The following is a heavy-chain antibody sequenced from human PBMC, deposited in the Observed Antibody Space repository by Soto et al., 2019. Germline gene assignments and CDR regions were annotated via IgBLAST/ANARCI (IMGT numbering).Heavy chain of an antibody. D-gene: IGHD1-26*01. CDR2: IYYSGST. CDR3: ARDHGAPPTLTKGAFDI. Sequence: QVQLQESGPGLVKPSQTLSLTCTVSGGSISSGDYYWSWIRQPPGKGLEWIGYIYYSGSTYYNPPLKRRVTISVDPSKTQFSLQLSSATAADTAVYYCARDHGAPPTLTKGAFDIWGQGTMVTVSS. V-gene: IGHV4-30-4*01. J-gene: IGHJ3*02. CDR1: GGSISSGDYY.